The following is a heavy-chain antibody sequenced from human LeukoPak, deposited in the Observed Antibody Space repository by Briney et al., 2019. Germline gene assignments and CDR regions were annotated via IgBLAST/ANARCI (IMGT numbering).Heavy chain of an antibody. V-gene: IGHV1-69*05. D-gene: IGHD5-18*01. Sequence: ASVKVSCKASGGTFSSYAISWVRQAPGQGLEWMGRIIPIFGTANYAQKFQGRVTITTDESTSTAYMELSSLRSEDTAVYYCARDRYSYGQYYFDYXGQGTLVTVS. CDR3: ARDRYSYGQYYFDY. CDR2: IIPIFGTA. J-gene: IGHJ4*02. CDR1: GGTFSSYA.